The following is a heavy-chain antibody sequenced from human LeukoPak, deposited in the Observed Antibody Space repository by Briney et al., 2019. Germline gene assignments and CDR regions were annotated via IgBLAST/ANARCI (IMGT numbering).Heavy chain of an antibody. Sequence: RASVKVSCKASGYTFTVYYMHWVRQAPGQGLEWMGWINPNSGGTNYAQKFQGRVTMTRDTSISTAYMELSRLRSDDTAVYHCASAQNMITFGGVIGGGYWGQGTLVTVSS. V-gene: IGHV1-2*02. CDR1: GYTFTVYY. D-gene: IGHD3-16*02. CDR3: ASAQNMITFGGVIGGGY. J-gene: IGHJ4*02. CDR2: INPNSGGT.